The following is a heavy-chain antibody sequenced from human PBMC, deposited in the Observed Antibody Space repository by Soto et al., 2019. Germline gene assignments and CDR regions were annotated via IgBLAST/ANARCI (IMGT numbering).Heavy chain of an antibody. V-gene: IGHV4-31*03. D-gene: IGHD3-3*01. Sequence: QVQLQESGPGLVKPSQTLSLTCTVSAGSISSGGYYWSWIRQHPGKGLEWIGYIYYSGSTYYNPSLKSRVTISVDTSKNQFSLKLSSVTAADTAVYYCARDRPRYYDFWSRYSSYYYYYMDVWGKGTTVTVSS. J-gene: IGHJ6*03. CDR3: ARDRPRYYDFWSRYSSYYYYYMDV. CDR1: AGSISSGGYY. CDR2: IYYSGST.